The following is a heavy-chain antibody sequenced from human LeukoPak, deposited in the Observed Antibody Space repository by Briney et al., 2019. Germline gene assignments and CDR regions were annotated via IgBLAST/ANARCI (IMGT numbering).Heavy chain of an antibody. D-gene: IGHD1-14*01. Sequence: GGSLRLSCAASRFTFSSYSMNWVRQAPGKGLEWVSYISSSSSTIYYADSVKGRFTISRDNAKNSLYLKMNSLRAEDTAVYYCARDEGTPGPPLDYWGQGTLVTVSS. CDR3: ARDEGTPGPPLDY. CDR1: RFTFSSYS. V-gene: IGHV3-48*04. CDR2: ISSSSSTI. J-gene: IGHJ4*02.